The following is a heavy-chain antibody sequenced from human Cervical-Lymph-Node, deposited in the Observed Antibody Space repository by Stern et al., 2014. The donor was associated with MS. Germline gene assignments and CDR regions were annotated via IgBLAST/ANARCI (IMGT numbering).Heavy chain of an antibody. D-gene: IGHD2-2*01. CDR3: ARQRIVVVPTSIGVPNWFDP. J-gene: IGHJ5*02. CDR2: ISFSGST. CDR1: GGSISSDDYY. V-gene: IGHV4-39*01. Sequence: QVQLQESGPGLVKPSETLSLTCTVSGGSISSDDYYWGWIRQPPGKGLEWIGTISFSGSTYYHPSLKGRVTFSVATSTNHVSLKLSAVTAADTAVYYCARQRIVVVPTSIGVPNWFDPWGQGALVTVSS.